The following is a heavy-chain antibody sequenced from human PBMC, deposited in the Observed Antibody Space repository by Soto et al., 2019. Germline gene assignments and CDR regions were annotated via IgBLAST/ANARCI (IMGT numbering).Heavy chain of an antibody. J-gene: IGHJ6*02. CDR2: IYYSGST. CDR1: GGSISSGDYY. Sequence: QVQLQESGPGLVKPSQTLSLTCTVSGGSISSGDYYWSWIRQPPGKGLEWIGYIYYSGSTYYNPSLKSRVTISVDTSKNQFSLKLSSVTAADTAVYYCARAHCSGGSCYYYYGMDVWGQGTTVTVSS. D-gene: IGHD2-15*01. V-gene: IGHV4-30-4*01. CDR3: ARAHCSGGSCYYYYGMDV.